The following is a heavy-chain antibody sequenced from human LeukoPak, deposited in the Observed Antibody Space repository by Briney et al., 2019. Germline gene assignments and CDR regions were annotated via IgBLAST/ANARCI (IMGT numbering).Heavy chain of an antibody. D-gene: IGHD5-24*01. CDR3: AKVIREVDMSHDY. J-gene: IGHJ4*02. V-gene: IGHV3-23*01. CDR1: GFTLNNYA. Sequence: PGGPLRLTCAASGFTLNNYAMSWVRQAPGKGLEWVSSIHYNGGSTYYADSVKGRFTIPRDNSKNTLYLQMNSLRVEDTAVYYCAKVIREVDMSHDYWGQGALVTVSS. CDR2: IHYNGGST.